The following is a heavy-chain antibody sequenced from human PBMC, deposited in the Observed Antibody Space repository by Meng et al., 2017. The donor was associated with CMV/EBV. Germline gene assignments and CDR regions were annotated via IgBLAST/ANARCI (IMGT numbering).Heavy chain of an antibody. Sequence: CAASGFMFSIKYMSWVRQAPGKGMEWVSGIYSDGKTDYADSVKGRFTISRDNSKNTLFLQMNSLRGEDTAVYYCARKDSTGWDYFDHWGQGTLVTVSS. J-gene: IGHJ4*02. CDR3: ARKDSTGWDYFDH. CDR2: IYSDGKT. V-gene: IGHV3-66*02. D-gene: IGHD2-8*02. CDR1: GFMFSIKY.